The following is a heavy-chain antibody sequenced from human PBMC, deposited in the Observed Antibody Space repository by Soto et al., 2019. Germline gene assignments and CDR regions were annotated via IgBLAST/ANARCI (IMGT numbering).Heavy chain of an antibody. CDR1: GYTFTSHG. J-gene: IGHJ3*02. Sequence: VQLVQSGVEGKKPGASVKVSCKASGYTFTSHGISWVRQAPGQGIEWMGWINTYNGNTNYAQKVQGRVTMTTETSTSTAYMELRSLRSDDTAVYYCARDLLYSTRSTVRFDIWGQGTMLTVSS. D-gene: IGHD6-13*01. V-gene: IGHV1-18*01. CDR3: ARDLLYSTRSTVRFDI. CDR2: INTYNGNT.